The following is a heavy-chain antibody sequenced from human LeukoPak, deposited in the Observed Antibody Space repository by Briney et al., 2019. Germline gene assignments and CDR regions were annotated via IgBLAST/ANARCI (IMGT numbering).Heavy chain of an antibody. D-gene: IGHD6-19*01. J-gene: IGHJ4*02. V-gene: IGHV3-21*01. CDR1: GFPFSSDS. CDR3: ARSNSRGWYYFDY. Sequence: PGGSLRPSCAASGFPFSSDSMNWVRQAPGKGLERVSSISSSRSYKFYADSVKGRFTISRDNAKNSVYLQMNSLRVEDTAVYYCARSNSRGWYYFDYWGQGTLVTVSS. CDR2: ISSSRSYK.